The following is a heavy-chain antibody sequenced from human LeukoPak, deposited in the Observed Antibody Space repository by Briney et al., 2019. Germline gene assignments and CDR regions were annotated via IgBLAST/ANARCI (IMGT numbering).Heavy chain of an antibody. D-gene: IGHD1-26*01. J-gene: IGHJ4*02. CDR2: IIPIFGTA. Sequence: ASVKVSCKASGCTFTSYAINWVRQAPGQGLEWMGGIIPIFGTANYAQKFQGRVTITADESTSTAYMELSSLRSEDTAVYYCARRLVGASYFDYWGQGTLVTVSS. CDR1: GCTFTSYA. CDR3: ARRLVGASYFDY. V-gene: IGHV1-69*13.